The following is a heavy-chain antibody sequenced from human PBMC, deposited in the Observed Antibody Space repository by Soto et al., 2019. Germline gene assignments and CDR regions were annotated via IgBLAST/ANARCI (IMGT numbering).Heavy chain of an antibody. V-gene: IGHV1-58*02. D-gene: IGHD3-22*01. CDR3: AAFSYADSSGYYYDGTGSE. CDR2: IVVGSGNT. CDR1: GGTFSSSA. J-gene: IGHJ4*02. Sequence: SVKVSCKASGGTFSSSAMQWVRQARGQRLEWIGWIVVGSGNTNYAQKFQERVTITRDMSTSTAYMELSSLRSEDTAVYYCAAFSYADSSGYYYDGTGSEWGKGTLVTVSS.